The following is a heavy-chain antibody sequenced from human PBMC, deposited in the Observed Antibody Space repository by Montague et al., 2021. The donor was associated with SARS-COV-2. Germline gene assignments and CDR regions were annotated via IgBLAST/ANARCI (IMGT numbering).Heavy chain of an antibody. CDR3: VRDHPYGGPRGAYDI. V-gene: IGHV4-59*01. Sequence: SETLSLTRTLSGGSITGYYWSWLRRSPGKGLEWIAYIYDGGAVNXNPSLVSRVTISTDTSKNQLSLKVNSVTAADTAVYYCVRDHPYGGPRGAYDIGGRGTVVTVSS. J-gene: IGHJ3*02. D-gene: IGHD4-23*01. CDR2: IYDGGAV. CDR1: GGSITGYY.